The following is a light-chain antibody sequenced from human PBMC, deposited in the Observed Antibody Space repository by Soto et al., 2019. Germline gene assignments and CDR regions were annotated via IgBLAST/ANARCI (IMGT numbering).Light chain of an antibody. CDR3: GSWDSSQSALI. CDR1: GNNY. J-gene: IGLJ2*01. Sequence: QSALTQPPSVSAAPGQKVTISCSGIGNNYVSWYQQVPGRAPTLLIYDNNKRPSGSPDRFSGSKSGTSATLGITGLQTGDEAFYYCGSWDSSQSALIFGGGTQLTVL. V-gene: IGLV1-51*01. CDR2: DNN.